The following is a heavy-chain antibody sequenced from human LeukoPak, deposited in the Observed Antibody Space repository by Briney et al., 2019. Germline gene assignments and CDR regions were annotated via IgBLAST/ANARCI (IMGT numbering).Heavy chain of an antibody. V-gene: IGHV3-9*01. CDR1: GFTFYDYA. CDR3: AKDISDFGYGMDV. Sequence: PGRSLRLSCAASGFTFYDYAMHWVRQAPGKGLEWVSGISWNSGSIGYADSVKGRFTISRDNAKNSLYLQMNSLRAEDTALYYCAKDISDFGYGMDVWGQGTTVTVSS. J-gene: IGHJ6*02. CDR2: ISWNSGSI. D-gene: IGHD3-3*01.